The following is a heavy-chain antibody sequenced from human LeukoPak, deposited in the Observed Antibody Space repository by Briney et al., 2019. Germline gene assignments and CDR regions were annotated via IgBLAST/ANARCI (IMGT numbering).Heavy chain of an antibody. Sequence: ASVKLSCKASNYTFTSYGISWVRQAPGEGLESVGWISAYNGNTNYAQKLQGRVTMTTDTSTSTAYMELRSLRSDDTAVYYCARDFSIFGVVASGYWGQGTLVTVSS. CDR1: NYTFTSYG. V-gene: IGHV1-18*01. J-gene: IGHJ4*02. CDR3: ARDFSIFGVVASGY. D-gene: IGHD3-3*01. CDR2: ISAYNGNT.